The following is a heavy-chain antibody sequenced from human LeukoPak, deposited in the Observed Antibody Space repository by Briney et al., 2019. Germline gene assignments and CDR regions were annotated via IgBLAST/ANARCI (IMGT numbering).Heavy chain of an antibody. Sequence: SETLSLTCTVSGGSINSYYWSWIRQPPGKGLEWIGYIYYSGSTNYNPSLKSRVTISVDTSKNQFSLKLSSVTAADTAVYYCARGAWDDILTRFDYWGQGTLVTVSS. CDR3: ARGAWDDILTRFDY. D-gene: IGHD3-9*01. CDR2: IYYSGST. V-gene: IGHV4-59*01. J-gene: IGHJ4*02. CDR1: GGSINSYY.